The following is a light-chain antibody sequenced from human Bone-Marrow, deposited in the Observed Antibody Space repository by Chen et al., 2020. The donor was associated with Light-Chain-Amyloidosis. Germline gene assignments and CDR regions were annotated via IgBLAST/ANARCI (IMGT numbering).Light chain of an antibody. CDR2: AAS. CDR1: QGISSY. CDR3: QQYYSYPL. Sequence: IRMTQSPSSLSASTGDRVTITCRASQGISSYLAWYQQKPGKAPKLLIYAASTLQSGVPSRFSGSGSGTDFTLTISCLQSEDFATYYCQQYYSYPLFGQGTKVEIK. V-gene: IGKV1-8*01. J-gene: IGKJ1*01.